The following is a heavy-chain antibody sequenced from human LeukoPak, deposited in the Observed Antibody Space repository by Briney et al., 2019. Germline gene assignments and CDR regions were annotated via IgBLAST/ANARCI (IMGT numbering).Heavy chain of an antibody. J-gene: IGHJ4*02. CDR2: IYYSGST. CDR1: GGSISSSSYY. V-gene: IGHV4-39*01. Sequence: PSETLSLTCTVSGGSISSSSYYWGWIRQPPGKGLEWIGSIYYSGSTYYNPSLKSRVTISVDTSKNQFSLKLSSVTAADTAVYYCARIRAWASSGYYFDYWGQGTLVTVSS. CDR3: ARIRAWASSGYYFDY. D-gene: IGHD3-22*01.